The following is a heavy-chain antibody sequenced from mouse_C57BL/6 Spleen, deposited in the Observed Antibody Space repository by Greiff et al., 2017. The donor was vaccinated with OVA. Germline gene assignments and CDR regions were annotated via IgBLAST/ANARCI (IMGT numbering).Heavy chain of an antibody. J-gene: IGHJ4*01. V-gene: IGHV14-3*01. CDR3: ARSVDGYYVDYAMDY. Sequence: EVQLVESVAELVRPGASVKLSCTASGFNIKNTYMHWVKQRPEQGLEWIGRIDPANGNTKYAPKFQGKATITADTSSNTAYLQLSSLTSEDTAIYYCARSVDGYYVDYAMDYWGQGTSVTVSS. D-gene: IGHD2-3*01. CDR1: GFNIKNTY. CDR2: IDPANGNT.